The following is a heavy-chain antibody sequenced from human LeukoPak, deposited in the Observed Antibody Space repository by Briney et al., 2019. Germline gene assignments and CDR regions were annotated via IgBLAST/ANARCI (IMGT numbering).Heavy chain of an antibody. CDR2: MSPNSGDT. CDR1: GYTFTSYD. D-gene: IGHD3-22*01. CDR3: AREYYDSSGYRSPYFDY. Sequence: ASVKVSCKASGYTFTSYDFNWVRQATGQRPEWMGWMSPNSGDTGYAQKFQDRVTMTRNTSISTAYMELSSLRSDDTAVYYCAREYYDSSGYRSPYFDYWGQGTLVTVSS. J-gene: IGHJ4*02. V-gene: IGHV1-8*01.